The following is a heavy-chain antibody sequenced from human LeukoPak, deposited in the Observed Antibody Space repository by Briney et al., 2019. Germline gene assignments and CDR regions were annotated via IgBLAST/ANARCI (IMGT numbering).Heavy chain of an antibody. Sequence: ASVKVSCKGSGYTLTKLSMHWVRQAPGKGREWMGGFDPKDGETIYAQKFQGRVTMTEDTSTDTAYMELSSLRSEDTAVYYCATEAKFSYVYWGQGTLVTVSS. V-gene: IGHV1-24*01. CDR1: GYTLTKLS. D-gene: IGHD3-16*01. J-gene: IGHJ4*02. CDR2: FDPKDGET. CDR3: ATEAKFSYVY.